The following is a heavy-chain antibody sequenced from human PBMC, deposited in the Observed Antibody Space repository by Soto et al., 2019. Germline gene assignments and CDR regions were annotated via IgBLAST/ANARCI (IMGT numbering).Heavy chain of an antibody. D-gene: IGHD6-19*01. Sequence: EVQLLESGGGLVQPGGSLRLSCAAPGFTFSNYAMNWVRQAPGKGLEWVSVISGSGGSTYYADSVKGRFTISRENSMNTLYLRMNSVRGEDTAVYYCARRSGGWYFDYWGQGTLVTVSS. CDR2: ISGSGGST. CDR3: ARRSGGWYFDY. CDR1: GFTFSNYA. J-gene: IGHJ4*02. V-gene: IGHV3-23*01.